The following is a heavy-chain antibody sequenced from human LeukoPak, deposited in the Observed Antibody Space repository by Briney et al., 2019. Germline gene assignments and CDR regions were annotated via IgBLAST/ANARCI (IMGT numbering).Heavy chain of an antibody. V-gene: IGHV3-30*02. J-gene: IGHJ3*02. CDR3: AKDRDGSYAFDI. D-gene: IGHD1-26*01. Sequence: GGSLRLSCAASGFTFSNYGMHWVRQAPGKGLQWVAFIRYDGDNKYYADSVEGRFTISRDNSKNTLYPQMNSLRAEDTAVYYCAKDRDGSYAFDIWGQGTMVTVSS. CDR2: IRYDGDNK. CDR1: GFTFSNYG.